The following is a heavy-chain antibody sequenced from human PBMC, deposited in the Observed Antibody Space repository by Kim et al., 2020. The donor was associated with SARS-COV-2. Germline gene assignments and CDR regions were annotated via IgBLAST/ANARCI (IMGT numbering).Heavy chain of an antibody. CDR1: GFTFSDYY. V-gene: IGHV3-11*05. CDR2: ISSSSSYT. D-gene: IGHD6-6*01. CDR3: ARDLTLAFSSIAARLPRDYYYGMDV. Sequence: GGSLRLSCAASGFTFSDYYMSWIRQAPGKGLEWVSYISSSSSYTNYADSVKGRFTISRDNAKNSLYLQMNSLRAEDTAVYYCARDLTLAFSSIAARLPRDYYYGMDVWGRGTTVTVSS. J-gene: IGHJ6*02.